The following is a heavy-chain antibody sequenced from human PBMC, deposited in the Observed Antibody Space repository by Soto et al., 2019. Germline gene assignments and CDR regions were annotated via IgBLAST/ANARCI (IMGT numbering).Heavy chain of an antibody. CDR2: ISPYNGNT. CDR3: ARDRLGVSVTGGGFDS. V-gene: IGHV1-18*01. Sequence: QVQLVQSGGEVKKPGASVKVSCKASGYTFSNFGLSWVRQAPGQGLELMGWISPYNGNTNYAQKLQGRLTMTTDTSTSTAYMELRSLRSDDTAVYYCARDRLGVSVTGGGFDSWGQGTLVTVS. CDR1: GYTFSNFG. J-gene: IGHJ4*02. D-gene: IGHD2-8*01.